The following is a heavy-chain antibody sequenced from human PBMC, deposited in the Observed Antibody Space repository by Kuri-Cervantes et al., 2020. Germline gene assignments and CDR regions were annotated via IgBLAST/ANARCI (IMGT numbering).Heavy chain of an antibody. J-gene: IGHJ4*02. CDR3: ARDRRGGAPTSYYDY. CDR1: GFTFSSYA. D-gene: IGHD3-16*01. V-gene: IGHV3-30-3*01. CDR2: ISYDGSNK. Sequence: SCAASGFTFSSYAMHWVRQAPGKGLEWVAVISYDGSNKYYADSVKGRFTISRDNAKNSLYLQMDSLRAEDTAVYYCARDRRGGAPTSYYDYWGQGTLVTVSS.